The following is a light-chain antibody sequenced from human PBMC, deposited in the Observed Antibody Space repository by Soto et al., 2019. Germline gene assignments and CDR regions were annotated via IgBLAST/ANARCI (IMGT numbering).Light chain of an antibody. J-gene: IGKJ1*01. CDR2: GAS. Sequence: EIVLTQSPGTLSLSPGERATLSCRASQSVSSSYLAWYQQKPGQAPRLLIYGASSRATGIPDRSSGSGSGTAFTLTISRLEPEDFAVYYCQQYGSSPPGTFGQGTKVEIK. CDR1: QSVSSSY. V-gene: IGKV3-20*01. CDR3: QQYGSSPPGT.